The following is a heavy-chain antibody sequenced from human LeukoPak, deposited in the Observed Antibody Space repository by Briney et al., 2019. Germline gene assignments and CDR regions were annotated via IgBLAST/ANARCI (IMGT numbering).Heavy chain of an antibody. Sequence: SETLSLTCAVSDYSISSGYYWGWIRQPPGKGLEWIGSIYHSGSTYYNPSLKSRVTISVDTSKNQFSLKLSSVTAADTAVYYCASQGEWLLLYYWGQGTLVTVSS. J-gene: IGHJ4*02. CDR2: IYHSGST. D-gene: IGHD3-3*01. CDR1: DYSISSGYY. CDR3: ASQGEWLLLYY. V-gene: IGHV4-38-2*01.